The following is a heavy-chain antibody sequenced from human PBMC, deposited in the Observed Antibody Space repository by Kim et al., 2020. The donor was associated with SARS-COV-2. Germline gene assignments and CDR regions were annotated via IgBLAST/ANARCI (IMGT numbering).Heavy chain of an antibody. V-gene: IGHV3-15*01. CDR3: TTARGGHY. J-gene: IGHJ4*02. CDR1: RFTFSNAW. CDR2: IITKTDGGTT. Sequence: GGSLRLSCAASRFTFSNAWMNWVRQAPGNGLEWVGRIITKTDGGTTDYAAPVKGRFTISRDDSKNTLYLQMNSLKTEDTAIYYCTTARGGHYWGQGTL. D-gene: IGHD3-16*01.